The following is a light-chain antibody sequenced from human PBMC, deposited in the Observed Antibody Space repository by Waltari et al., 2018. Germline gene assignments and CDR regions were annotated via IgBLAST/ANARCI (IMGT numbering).Light chain of an antibody. Sequence: DILMTQSPDSLAVSLGERATINCKSSQSVLYSSNNKNYLAWYQQKPGQPPKLLIYWASTRESGVPDGFSGSVSGTDFTLTINSLQAEDVAVYYCQHYYSPPWTFGQGTKVEIK. CDR1: QSVLYSSNNKNY. CDR2: WAS. V-gene: IGKV4-1*01. J-gene: IGKJ1*01. CDR3: QHYYSPPWT.